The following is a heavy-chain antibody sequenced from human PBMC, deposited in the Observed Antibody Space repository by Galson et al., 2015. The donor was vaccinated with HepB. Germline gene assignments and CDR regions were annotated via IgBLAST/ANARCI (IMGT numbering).Heavy chain of an antibody. CDR1: GFTFSSYA. V-gene: IGHV3-23*01. CDR3: AKDFLAARPHYYYYMDV. D-gene: IGHD6-6*01. J-gene: IGHJ6*03. CDR2: ISGSGGST. Sequence: SLRLSCAASGFTFSSYAMSWVRQAPGKGPEWVSAISGSGGSTYYADSVKGRFTISRDNSKNTLYLQMNSLRAEDTAVYYCAKDFLAARPHYYYYMDVWGKGTTVTVSS.